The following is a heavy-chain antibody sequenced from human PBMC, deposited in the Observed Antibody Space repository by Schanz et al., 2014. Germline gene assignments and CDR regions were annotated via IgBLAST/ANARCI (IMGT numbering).Heavy chain of an antibody. V-gene: IGHV3-30*03. Sequence: QVQLVESGGGVVQPGRSLRLSCAASGFTFSSYVMHWVRQAPGKGLEWVAVISYDGSNKYYADSVKGRYTISRDNSKNTLYLQMNSLRGDDTAVYYCARDRQQLVGRIGYYYGMDVWGQGTLVTVSS. J-gene: IGHJ6*02. CDR2: ISYDGSNK. D-gene: IGHD6-13*01. CDR1: GFTFSSYV. CDR3: ARDRQQLVGRIGYYYGMDV.